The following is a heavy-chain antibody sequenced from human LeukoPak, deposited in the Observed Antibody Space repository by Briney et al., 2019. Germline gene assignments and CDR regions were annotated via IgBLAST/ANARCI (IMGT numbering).Heavy chain of an antibody. V-gene: IGHV3-33*06. CDR3: AKDGGAYQLLNNWFDP. CDR1: GFTFSSYG. J-gene: IGHJ5*02. Sequence: GRSLRLSCAASGFTFSSYGMHWVRQAPGKGLEWVAVIWYDGSNKYYADSVKGRLTISRDNSKNTLYLQMNSLRAEDTAVYYCAKDGGAYQLLNNWFDPWGQGTLVTVSS. CDR2: IWYDGSNK. D-gene: IGHD2-2*01.